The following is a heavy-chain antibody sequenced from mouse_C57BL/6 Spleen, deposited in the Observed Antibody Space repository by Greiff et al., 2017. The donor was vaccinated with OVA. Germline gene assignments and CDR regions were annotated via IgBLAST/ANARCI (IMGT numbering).Heavy chain of an antibody. CDR2: IDPNSGGT. D-gene: IGHD1-1*01. CDR1: GYTFTSYW. V-gene: IGHV1-72*01. J-gene: IGHJ4*01. Sequence: QVQLQQPGAELVKPGASVKLSCKASGYTFTSYWMHWVKQRPGRGLEWIGRIDPNSGGTKYNEKFKSKATLTVDKPSSTAYMQLSSLTSEDSAVYYGARYYYGSSPYYAMDYWGQGTSVTVSS. CDR3: ARYYYGSSPYYAMDY.